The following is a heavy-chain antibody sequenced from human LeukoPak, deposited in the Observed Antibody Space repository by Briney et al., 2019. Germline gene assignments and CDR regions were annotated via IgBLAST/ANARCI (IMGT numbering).Heavy chain of an antibody. CDR2: INPSGGST. D-gene: IGHD3-16*01. V-gene: IGHV1-46*01. Sequence: ASVKVSCKASGYTFTSYHMHWVRQAPGQGLEWMGIINPSGGSTNYAQRFRGRVTITADESTSTAYMELSSLRSEDTAVYYCARDLKGEFSAFDIWGQGTMVTVSS. CDR3: ARDLKGEFSAFDI. CDR1: GYTFTSYH. J-gene: IGHJ3*02.